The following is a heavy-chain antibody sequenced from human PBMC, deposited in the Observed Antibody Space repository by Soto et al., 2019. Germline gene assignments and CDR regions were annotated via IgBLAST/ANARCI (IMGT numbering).Heavy chain of an antibody. CDR1: GFTFSSYA. V-gene: IGHV3-23*01. D-gene: IGHD2-15*01. Sequence: PGGSLRLSCAASGFTFSSYAMSWVRQAPGKGLEWVSAISGSGGSTYYADSVKGRFTISRDNSKNTLYLQMNSLRAEDTAVYYCAKDPSVVVVAATLGAFDIWGQGTMVTVSS. CDR2: ISGSGGST. CDR3: AKDPSVVVVAATLGAFDI. J-gene: IGHJ3*02.